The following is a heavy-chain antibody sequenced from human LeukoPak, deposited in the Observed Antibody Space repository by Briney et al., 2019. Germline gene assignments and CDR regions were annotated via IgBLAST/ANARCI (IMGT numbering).Heavy chain of an antibody. CDR2: ISGSGGET. Sequence: GESLKISCAASGFTFANYAMSWVRQAPGKGLEWVSSISGSGGETHSTDPVRGRFTISRDNSKGTLYLQMGSLRAEDTALYYWARGPPYGENPLSLELGAQGTLFTVS. V-gene: IGHV3-23*01. CDR3: ARGPPYGENPLSLEL. CDR1: GFTFANYA. J-gene: IGHJ4*02. D-gene: IGHD4-17*01.